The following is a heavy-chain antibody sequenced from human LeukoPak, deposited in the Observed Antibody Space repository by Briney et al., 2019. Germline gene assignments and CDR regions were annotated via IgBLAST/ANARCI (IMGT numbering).Heavy chain of an antibody. CDR2: IYYSGST. Sequence: SETLSLTCTVSGGSISSSSYYWGWIRQPPGKGLEWIGSIYYSGSTYYNPSLKSRVTISVDTSKNQFSLKLSSVTAADTAVYYCARESSSGYSGYDPVAFDYWGQGTLVTVSS. D-gene: IGHD5-12*01. CDR3: ARESSSGYSGYDPVAFDY. V-gene: IGHV4-39*07. J-gene: IGHJ4*02. CDR1: GGSISSSSYY.